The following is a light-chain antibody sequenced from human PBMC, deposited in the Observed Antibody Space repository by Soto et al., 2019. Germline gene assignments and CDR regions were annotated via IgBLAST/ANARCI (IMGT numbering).Light chain of an antibody. J-gene: IGKJ1*01. CDR1: QSIGSW. Sequence: DIQMTQSPSTLSASVGDRVTITCRASQSIGSWLAWYQQKPGKAPKLLIYDASTLESGVPSRFSGSGSETEFTLTISSLQPDDFATYYCQQYNSYSWAFGQRTKVEIK. CDR3: QQYNSYSWA. CDR2: DAS. V-gene: IGKV1-5*01.